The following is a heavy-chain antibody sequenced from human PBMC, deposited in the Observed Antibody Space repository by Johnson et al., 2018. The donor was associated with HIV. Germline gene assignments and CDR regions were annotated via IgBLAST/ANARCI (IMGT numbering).Heavy chain of an antibody. J-gene: IGHJ3*02. Sequence: QVQLVESGGGVVQPGRSLRLSCAASGFTFSSYAMHWVRQAPGKGLEWVAVISYDANNKYYADSVTGRFTVSRDNSKNTLYLQMNSLRGEDTAVYYCAGGSQEMVTIWNAFDIWGQGTMVTVSS. CDR3: AGGSQEMVTIWNAFDI. CDR1: GFTFSSYA. CDR2: ISYDANNK. V-gene: IGHV3-30-3*01. D-gene: IGHD5-24*01.